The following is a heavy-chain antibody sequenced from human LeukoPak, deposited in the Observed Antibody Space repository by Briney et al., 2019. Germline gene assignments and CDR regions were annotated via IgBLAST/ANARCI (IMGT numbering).Heavy chain of an antibody. CDR3: TRVGYIDEGIDY. Sequence: GGSLRLSCVASGFPFSSYWMTWVRQAPGKGLEWVANIKQDGSKKSYVDSVKGRFTISRDDAKNSLYPQMNSLRAEDTAIYYCTRVGYIDEGIDYWGQGILVTVSS. D-gene: IGHD5-24*01. CDR1: GFPFSSYW. V-gene: IGHV3-7*04. CDR2: IKQDGSKK. J-gene: IGHJ4*02.